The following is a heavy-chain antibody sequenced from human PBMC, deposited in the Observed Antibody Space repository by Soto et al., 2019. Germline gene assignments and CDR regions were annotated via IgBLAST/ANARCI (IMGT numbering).Heavy chain of an antibody. CDR1: GYTLTHYA. V-gene: IGHV1-3*01. CDR2: INAGSGNT. CDR3: ARGLAADGA. D-gene: IGHD6-13*01. Sequence: QGQIVQSGAWGKKPGASVKVSRTASGYTLTHYAIHWVRHAPGQRLEWMGFINAGSGNTKNSQTFQGRLTFTKDTSASTAYMDLSSLRSEDTAIYYCARGLAADGAWGQGTLVTVSS. J-gene: IGHJ5*02.